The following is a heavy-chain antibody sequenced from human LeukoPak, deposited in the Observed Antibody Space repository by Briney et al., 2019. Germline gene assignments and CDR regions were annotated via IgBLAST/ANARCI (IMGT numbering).Heavy chain of an antibody. CDR2: ISGSGGST. J-gene: IGHJ4*02. CDR1: GFTFISYA. V-gene: IGHV3-23*01. Sequence: GGSLRLSCAASGFTFISYAMSWVRQAPGKGLEWVSAISGSGGSTYYADSVKGRFTISRDNSKNTLYLQMNSLRAEDTAVYYCAKDPREFDYGDYSYYFDYWGQGTLVTVSS. D-gene: IGHD4-17*01. CDR3: AKDPREFDYGDYSYYFDY.